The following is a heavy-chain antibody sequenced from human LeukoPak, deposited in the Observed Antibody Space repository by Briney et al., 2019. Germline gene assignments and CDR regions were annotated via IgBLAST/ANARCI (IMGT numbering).Heavy chain of an antibody. D-gene: IGHD3-3*01. CDR3: ASAADYDFWGGYYLSEYYQH. V-gene: IGHV3-53*01. Sequence: GGSLRLSCAASGFTVSSNSMSWVRQAPGKGLEWVSVIYSGGSAYYADSAKGRFTISRDNYKNTLYLQMNSLRAEDTAVYYCASAADYDFWGGYYLSEYYQHWGQGTLVTGSS. CDR1: GFTVSSNS. J-gene: IGHJ1*01. CDR2: IYSGGSA.